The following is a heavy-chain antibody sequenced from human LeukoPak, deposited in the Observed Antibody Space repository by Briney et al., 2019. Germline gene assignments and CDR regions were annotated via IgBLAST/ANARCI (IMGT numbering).Heavy chain of an antibody. Sequence: PGGSLRLSCAASGFTFSSYGMHWVRQAPGKGLEWVAVISYDGSNKYYADSVKGRFTISRDNPKNTLYLQMNSLRAEDTAVYYCAKDRPDILTVDYYYYGMDVWGQGTTVTVSS. V-gene: IGHV3-30*18. CDR1: GFTFSSYG. CDR2: ISYDGSNK. D-gene: IGHD3-9*01. J-gene: IGHJ6*02. CDR3: AKDRPDILTVDYYYYGMDV.